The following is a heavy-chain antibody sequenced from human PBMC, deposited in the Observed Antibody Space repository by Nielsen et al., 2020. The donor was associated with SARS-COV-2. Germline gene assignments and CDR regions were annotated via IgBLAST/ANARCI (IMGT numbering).Heavy chain of an antibody. J-gene: IGHJ4*02. Sequence: GESLKISCAASGFTFSSYWMSWVRQAPGKGLEWMGIIYPGDSDTRYSPSFQGQVTISADKSISTAYLQSSSLKASDTAMYYCARLATVTTFFGDYWGQGTLVTVSS. D-gene: IGHD4-17*01. CDR3: ARLATVTTFFGDY. CDR2: IYPGDSDT. CDR1: GFTFSSYW. V-gene: IGHV5-51*01.